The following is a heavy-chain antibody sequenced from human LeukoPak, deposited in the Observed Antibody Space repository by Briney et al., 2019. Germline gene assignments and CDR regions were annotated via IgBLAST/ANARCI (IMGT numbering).Heavy chain of an antibody. CDR1: GFTFNSYS. V-gene: IGHV3-66*02. J-gene: IGHJ4*02. D-gene: IGHD6-19*01. CDR3: ARAWSGYSSGWYGVY. CDR2: IYSGGST. Sequence: GGSLRLSCAASGFTFNSYSMNWVRQAPGKGLEWVSVIYSGGSTYYADSVKGRFTISRDNSKNTLYLQMNSLRAEDTAVYYCARAWSGYSSGWYGVYWGQGTLVTVSS.